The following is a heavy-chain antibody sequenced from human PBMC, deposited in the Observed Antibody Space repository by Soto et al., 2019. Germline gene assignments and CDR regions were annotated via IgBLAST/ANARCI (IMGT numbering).Heavy chain of an antibody. Sequence: QVQLQESGPGLVKPSQTLSLTCTVSGGSISSGGYYWSWIRQHPGKGLEWIGYIYYSGSPYYNPSLKSRVTISVDTSKNQFSLKLSSVTAADTAVYYCARGVDCSGGSCYDRNWFDPWGQGTLVTVSS. CDR1: GGSISSGGYY. V-gene: IGHV4-31*03. CDR3: ARGVDCSGGSCYDRNWFDP. CDR2: IYYSGSP. J-gene: IGHJ5*02. D-gene: IGHD2-15*01.